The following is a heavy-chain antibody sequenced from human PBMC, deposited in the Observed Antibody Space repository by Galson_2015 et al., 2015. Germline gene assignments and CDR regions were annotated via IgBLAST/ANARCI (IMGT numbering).Heavy chain of an antibody. CDR2: ISPTGGGT. Sequence: SVKVSCKASEYTFTNYYLHWVRQAPGQGLEWMGVISPTGGGTYSAQKIQGRVTMTRDTSTNTVYMELSSLRSDDTAVYYCARAGTTAWGNFDYWGQGTLVTVSS. CDR1: EYTFTNYY. V-gene: IGHV1-46*01. D-gene: IGHD1-14*01. J-gene: IGHJ4*02. CDR3: ARAGTTAWGNFDY.